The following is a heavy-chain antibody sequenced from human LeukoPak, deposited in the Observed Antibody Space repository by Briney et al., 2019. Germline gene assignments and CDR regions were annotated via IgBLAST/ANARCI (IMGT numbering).Heavy chain of an antibody. V-gene: IGHV3-7*03. J-gene: IGHJ6*02. CDR1: GFTFSSYW. CDR3: ARGGGLDV. CDR2: INHNGNVN. D-gene: IGHD3-16*01. Sequence: GGSLRLSCAASGFTFSSYWMSWARQAPGKGLEWVASINHNGNVNYYVDSVKGRFTIPRDNAKNSLYLQMSNLRAEDTAVYFCARGGGLDVWGQGATVTVSS.